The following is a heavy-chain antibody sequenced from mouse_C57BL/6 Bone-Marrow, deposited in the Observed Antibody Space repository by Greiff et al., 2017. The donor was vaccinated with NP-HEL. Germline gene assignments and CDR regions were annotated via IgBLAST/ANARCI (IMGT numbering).Heavy chain of an antibody. J-gene: IGHJ2*01. V-gene: IGHV1-61*01. CDR1: GYTFTSYW. CDR3: AREGFGLLFDY. D-gene: IGHD1-1*01. Sequence: VQLQQPGAELVRPGSSVKLSCKASGYTFTSYWMDWVKQRPGQGLEWIGNIYPSDSETHYNQKFKDKATLTVDKSSSTAYMQLSSLTSEDSAVYYCAREGFGLLFDYWGQGTTLTVAS. CDR2: IYPSDSET.